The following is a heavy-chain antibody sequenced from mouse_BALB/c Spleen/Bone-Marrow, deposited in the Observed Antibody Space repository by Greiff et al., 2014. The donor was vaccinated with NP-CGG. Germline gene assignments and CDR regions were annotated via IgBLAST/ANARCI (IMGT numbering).Heavy chain of an antibody. J-gene: IGHJ3*01. CDR2: IWAGGST. CDR3: ARVLEGFAY. V-gene: IGHV2-9*02. Sequence: QVQLQQSGPGLVAPSQTLSITCTVSGFSLTSYGVHWVRQPPGKGLEWLGVIWAGGSTNYYSALMSRLSISKDNSKSQVFLKMNSLQTDDTAMYYCARVLEGFAYWGQGTLVTVSA. CDR1: GFSLTSYG.